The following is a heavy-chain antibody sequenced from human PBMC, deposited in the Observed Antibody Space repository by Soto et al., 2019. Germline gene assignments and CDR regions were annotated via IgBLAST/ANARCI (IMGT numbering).Heavy chain of an antibody. Sequence: EAQLLESGGDLVQPGGSLRLSCAASGCTFSSYAMSWVRQAPGKGLEWVSAISGSGGSTYYADSVKGRFTISRDNSKNTVFLQMNSLRADDTAVYYCSGLRRWVGATSDRAFDIWGQGTMVTVSS. CDR2: ISGSGGST. CDR1: GCTFSSYA. D-gene: IGHD1-26*01. CDR3: SGLRRWVGATSDRAFDI. J-gene: IGHJ3*02. V-gene: IGHV3-23*01.